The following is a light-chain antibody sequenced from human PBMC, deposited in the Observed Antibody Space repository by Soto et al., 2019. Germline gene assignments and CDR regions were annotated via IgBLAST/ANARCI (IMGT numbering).Light chain of an antibody. CDR1: SSDVGGYNY. Sequence: SALTQPASVSGSPGQSITISCTGTSSDVGGYNYVSWYQQHPGKAPKLMIYDVSNRPSGVSNRFSGSKSGNTASLTISGLQAEDEAAYDCSSYTRSSSVIFGGGTKVTVL. J-gene: IGLJ2*01. CDR3: SSYTRSSSVI. CDR2: DVS. V-gene: IGLV2-14*01.